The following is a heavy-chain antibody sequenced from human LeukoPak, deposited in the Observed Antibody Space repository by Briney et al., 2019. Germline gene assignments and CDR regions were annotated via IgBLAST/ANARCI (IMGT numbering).Heavy chain of an antibody. CDR1: GGAFSSYA. D-gene: IGHD2-2*03. Sequence: SVKVSCKASGGAFSSYAISWVRQAPGQGLEWMGGIIPIFGTANYAQKFQGRVTLTADESTSTAYMELSSLRSEDTAVYYCARVDKGLFDYWGQGTLVTVSS. CDR2: IIPIFGTA. CDR3: ARVDKGLFDY. V-gene: IGHV1-69*13. J-gene: IGHJ4*02.